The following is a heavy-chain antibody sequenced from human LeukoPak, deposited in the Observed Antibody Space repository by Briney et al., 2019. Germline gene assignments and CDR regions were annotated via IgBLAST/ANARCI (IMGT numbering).Heavy chain of an antibody. J-gene: IGHJ4*02. Sequence: GGSLRLSCAASTFTFGDYYMSWIRQAPGKGLEWVSYISSSGSTKYYADSVKGRFAISRDNAKNSLYLQMNSLRAEDTALYYCARAEGYGAIDYWGQGTLVIVSS. CDR2: ISSSGSTK. CDR1: TFTFGDYY. D-gene: IGHD5-12*01. V-gene: IGHV3-11*04. CDR3: ARAEGYGAIDY.